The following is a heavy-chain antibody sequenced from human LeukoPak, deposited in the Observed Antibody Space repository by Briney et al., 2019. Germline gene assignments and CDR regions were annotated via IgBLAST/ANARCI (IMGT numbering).Heavy chain of an antibody. J-gene: IGHJ3*02. Sequence: SETLSLTCAVSADSFSSHYWTWIRQAPGKGLEWIGYISCIGSTNYNPSLKSRVTISIDTSKNQFSLKLSSVTAADTAVYYCARDLVTVTKGFDIWGQGTMVSVFS. D-gene: IGHD4-17*01. CDR1: ADSFSSHY. CDR2: ISCIGST. CDR3: ARDLVTVTKGFDI. V-gene: IGHV4-59*11.